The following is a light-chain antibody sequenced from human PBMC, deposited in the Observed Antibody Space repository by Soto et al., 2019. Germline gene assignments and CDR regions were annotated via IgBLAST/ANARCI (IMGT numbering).Light chain of an antibody. CDR2: EVN. CDR1: SSDVGAYNF. CDR3: SSFTRSSTYV. Sequence: QSVLTQPASVSGSPGQSITISCTGTSSDVGAYNFVSWYQQYPGKAPKVMIYEVNNRPSGVSNRFSGSKSGNTASLTTSGLQAEDEADYYCSSFTRSSTYVFGSGTRSPS. V-gene: IGLV2-14*01. J-gene: IGLJ1*01.